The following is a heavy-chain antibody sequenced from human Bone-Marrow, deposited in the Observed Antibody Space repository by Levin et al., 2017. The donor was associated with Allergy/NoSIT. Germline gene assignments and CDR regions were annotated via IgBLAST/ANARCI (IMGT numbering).Heavy chain of an antibody. J-gene: IGHJ6*02. Sequence: GGSLRLSCAASGLTFSNAWMNWVRQAPGKGLEWVGRIKSRTDGGTIDYAAPVKGRFTISRDDSKNTLYLQMNGLKTEDTAVYSCATDLVMEFDFWSGNPPRSNGLDVWGQGTTVTVSS. CDR1: GLTFSNAW. CDR2: IKSRTDGGTI. V-gene: IGHV3-15*07. D-gene: IGHD3-3*01. CDR3: ATDLVMEFDFWSGNPPRSNGLDV.